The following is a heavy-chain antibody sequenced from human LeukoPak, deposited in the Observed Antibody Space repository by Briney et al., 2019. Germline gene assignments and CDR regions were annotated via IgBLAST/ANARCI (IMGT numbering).Heavy chain of an antibody. V-gene: IGHV4-31*03. CDR1: GGSISNGDHY. J-gene: IGHJ5*02. Sequence: PSETLSLTCTVSGGSISNGDHYWSWIRQHPGKGLEWIGHIYYSGSTYYNPSLKSRVTISVDTSKNQFSLKLSSVTAADTAVYYCARSIGDGYNFGRFGPLGWFDPWGQGTLVTVSS. D-gene: IGHD5-24*01. CDR2: IYYSGST. CDR3: ARSIGDGYNFGRFGPLGWFDP.